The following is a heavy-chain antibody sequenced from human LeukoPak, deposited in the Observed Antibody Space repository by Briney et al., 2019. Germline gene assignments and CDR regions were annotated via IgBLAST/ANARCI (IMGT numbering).Heavy chain of an antibody. CDR1: GFTFSSYG. CDR3: AKPGQDYGDYLIGY. CDR2: ISGSGGST. J-gene: IGHJ4*02. D-gene: IGHD4-17*01. V-gene: IGHV3-23*01. Sequence: GGSLRLSCAASGFTFSSYGMSWVRQAPGKGLEWVSAISGSGGSTYYADSVKGRFTISRDNSKNTLYLQMNSLRAEDTAVYYCAKPGQDYGDYLIGYWGQGTLVTVSS.